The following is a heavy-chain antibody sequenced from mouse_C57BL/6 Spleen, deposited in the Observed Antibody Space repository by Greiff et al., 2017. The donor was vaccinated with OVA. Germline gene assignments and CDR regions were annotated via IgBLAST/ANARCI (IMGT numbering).Heavy chain of an antibody. J-gene: IGHJ2*01. CDR3: ARALYGYYFDY. Sequence: QVQLMQPGAELVKPGASVKLSCTASGYTFTSYWMHWVRQRPGQGLEWIAMIHPSSGSTYYNEKFKSKATLTVDNANNTAYMQLSSLTSEDSAVYYCARALYGYYFDYWGQGTTLTVSS. D-gene: IGHD2-2*01. V-gene: IGHV1-64*01. CDR2: IHPSSGST. CDR1: GYTFTSYW.